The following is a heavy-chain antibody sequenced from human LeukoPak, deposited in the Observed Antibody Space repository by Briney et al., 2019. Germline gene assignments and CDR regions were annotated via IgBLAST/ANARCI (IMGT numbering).Heavy chain of an antibody. D-gene: IGHD5-18*01. Sequence: PGRSLRLSCAASGFTFSGYGMHWVRQAPGKGLEGVAVIWYDGTNKYYADSVEGRFTISRDNSKNTLYLQMNSLRVEDTAVYYCARDFGYGHDYWGQGTLVTVSS. V-gene: IGHV3-33*01. CDR1: GFTFSGYG. CDR2: IWYDGTNK. CDR3: ARDFGYGHDY. J-gene: IGHJ4*02.